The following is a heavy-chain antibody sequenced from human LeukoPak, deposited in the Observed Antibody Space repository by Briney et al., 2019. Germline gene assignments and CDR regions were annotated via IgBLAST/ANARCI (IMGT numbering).Heavy chain of an antibody. D-gene: IGHD3-9*01. J-gene: IGHJ6*02. CDR2: INHSGST. CDR3: ARGFWYYDILTGYYKDYYYYGMDV. Sequence: SETLSLTCAVYGVSFSGYYWSWIRQPPGKGLEWMGEINHSGSTNYNPSLKSRVTISVDTSKNQFSLKLSSVTAADTAVYYCARGFWYYDILTGYYKDYYYYGMDVWGQGTTVTVSS. V-gene: IGHV4-34*01. CDR1: GVSFSGYY.